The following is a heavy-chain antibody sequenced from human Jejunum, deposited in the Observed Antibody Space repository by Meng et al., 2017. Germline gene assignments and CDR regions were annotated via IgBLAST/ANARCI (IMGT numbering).Heavy chain of an antibody. CDR1: GFTFSDYA. CDR3: ARGRSSSGFYYRFDP. D-gene: IGHD3-22*01. V-gene: IGHV3-30-3*01. Sequence: QGHLVESGGGVVQPGRSLRLSCAASGFTFSDYAMHWVRQALGKGLEWVALISYDGSRRYYADAVKGRFTVSRDNSENTLFLQMNSLRPEDTALYSCARGRSSSGFYYRFDPWGRGTLVTVSS. J-gene: IGHJ5*02. CDR2: ISYDGSRR.